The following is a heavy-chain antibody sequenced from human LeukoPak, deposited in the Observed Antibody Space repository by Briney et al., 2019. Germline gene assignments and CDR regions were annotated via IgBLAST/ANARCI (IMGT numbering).Heavy chain of an antibody. CDR2: ISGSGGST. CDR1: GLTFSSYA. D-gene: IGHD3-22*01. Sequence: GGSLRLSCAASGLTFSSYAMSWVRQAPGKGLECVSAISGSGGSTYYADSVKGRFTISRDNSKNTLYLQMNSLRAEDTAVYYCAREVVIGYYFDYWGQGTLVTVSS. V-gene: IGHV3-23*01. J-gene: IGHJ4*02. CDR3: AREVVIGYYFDY.